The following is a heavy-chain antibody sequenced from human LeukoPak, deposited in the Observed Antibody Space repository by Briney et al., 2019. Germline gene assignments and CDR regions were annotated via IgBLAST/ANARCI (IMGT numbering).Heavy chain of an antibody. CDR3: ARGQVPAARGYNWFDP. CDR2: INARGDT. J-gene: IGHJ5*02. CDR1: GWSFNDYY. V-gene: IGHV4-34*01. Sequence: PSETLSLTCAVYGWSFNDYYWNWVRQPPGKGLEWIGEINARGDTNYNPSLKSRVTISVDSSKNQFSLTLTSMIAAETAIYYCARGQVPAARGYNWFDPWGQGTLVTVSS. D-gene: IGHD2-2*01.